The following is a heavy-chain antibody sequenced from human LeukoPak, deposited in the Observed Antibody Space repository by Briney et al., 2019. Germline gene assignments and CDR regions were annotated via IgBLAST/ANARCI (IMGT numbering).Heavy chain of an antibody. CDR2: ISYDGSNK. CDR3: ARVWSRIVGATTSSHY. V-gene: IGHV3-30-3*01. CDR1: GFTFRSYA. D-gene: IGHD1-26*01. Sequence: GGSLRLSCAASGFTFRSYAMHWVRQAPGEGLEWVAVISYDGSNKYYADSVKGRFTISRDNSKNTLYLQMNSLRAEDTAVYYCARVWSRIVGATTSSHYWGQGTLVTVSS. J-gene: IGHJ4*02.